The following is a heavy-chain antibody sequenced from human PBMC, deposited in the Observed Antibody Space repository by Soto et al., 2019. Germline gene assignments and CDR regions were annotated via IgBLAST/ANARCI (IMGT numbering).Heavy chain of an antibody. CDR2: ISGASKTI. CDR1: GFTFSSHS. CDR3: ARDGRQGDDMDV. Sequence: EVQLVESGGGLVQPGGSLRLSCAVSGFTFSSHSMNWVRQAPGKGLEWVSYISGASKTIYYADSLKGRFTISRDNAKNSLDLQMNSLRDEDTAVYYCARDGRQGDDMDVWGQGTTVTVSS. J-gene: IGHJ6*02. V-gene: IGHV3-48*02.